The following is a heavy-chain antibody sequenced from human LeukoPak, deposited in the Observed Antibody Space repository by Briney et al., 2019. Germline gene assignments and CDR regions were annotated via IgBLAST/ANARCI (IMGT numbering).Heavy chain of an antibody. CDR2: IYSRRGT. CDR3: ARLRAYTTTHQYSLDY. J-gene: IGHJ4*02. CDR1: GCSKIPYH. Sequence: SETVSVTCTVTGCSKIPYHWTWLRQPPARELEWIGYIYSRRGTDYSPSLKSRDTISLYTSKNQFYPKLSPVTDADAAMDYGARLRAYTTTHQYSLDYWGQGTLITVSS. D-gene: IGHD3-16*01. V-gene: IGHV4-4*09.